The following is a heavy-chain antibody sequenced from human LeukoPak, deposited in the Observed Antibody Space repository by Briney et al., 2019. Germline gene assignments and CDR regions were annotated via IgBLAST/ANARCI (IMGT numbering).Heavy chain of an antibody. J-gene: IGHJ4*02. Sequence: PGGSLRLSCAASGFTFTNAWMGWVRQAPGKGLEWVGRIKSKTDGGTADYAAPVKGRFTISRDDSKNTLYLQMNSLKTEDTAVYYCTKYYYDSSGYLYYFDYWGQGTLVTVSS. D-gene: IGHD3-22*01. CDR3: TKYYYDSSGYLYYFDY. CDR2: IKSKTDGGTA. V-gene: IGHV3-15*01. CDR1: GFTFTNAW.